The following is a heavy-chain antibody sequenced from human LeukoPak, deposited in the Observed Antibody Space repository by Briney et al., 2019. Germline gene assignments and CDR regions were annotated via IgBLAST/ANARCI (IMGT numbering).Heavy chain of an antibody. Sequence: ASVKVSCKASGYTFTSYGISWVRQAPGQGLEWMGWISAYNGNTNYAQKLQGRVTMTTDTSTSTAYMELRSLRSDDTAVYYCATSRPDFWSGYPHRDFDYWGQGTLVTVSS. D-gene: IGHD3-3*01. CDR3: ATSRPDFWSGYPHRDFDY. CDR1: GYTFTSYG. J-gene: IGHJ4*02. V-gene: IGHV1-18*01. CDR2: ISAYNGNT.